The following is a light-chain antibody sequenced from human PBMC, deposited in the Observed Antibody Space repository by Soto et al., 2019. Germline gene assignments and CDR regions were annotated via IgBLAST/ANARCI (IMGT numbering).Light chain of an antibody. J-gene: IGLJ2*01. V-gene: IGLV2-14*03. Sequence: QSALTQPASVSGSPGQSITISCTGTSSDVGGYNYVSWYQQHPGKAPKLLICDVTNRPSGVSNRFSGSKSGNTASLTISGPQTEDEADYYCSSFASSIPLVFGRGTKVTVL. CDR2: DVT. CDR3: SSFASSIPLV. CDR1: SSDVGGYNY.